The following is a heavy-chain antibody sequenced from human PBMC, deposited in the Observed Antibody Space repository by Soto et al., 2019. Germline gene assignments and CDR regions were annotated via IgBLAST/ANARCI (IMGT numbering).Heavy chain of an antibody. D-gene: IGHD3-10*01. CDR2: ISDNGGYT. CDR3: AKFWGSGISYNLTDY. CDR1: GFTFSSYA. J-gene: IGHJ4*01. Sequence: GGSLRLSCAASGFTFSSYARSWVRQAPGKGLEWVSTISDNGGYTYYADSVKGRFTISRDNSKNTLYLQMNSLRAEDTAVYFCAKFWGSGISYNLTDYWGQGTLVTVSS. V-gene: IGHV3-23*01.